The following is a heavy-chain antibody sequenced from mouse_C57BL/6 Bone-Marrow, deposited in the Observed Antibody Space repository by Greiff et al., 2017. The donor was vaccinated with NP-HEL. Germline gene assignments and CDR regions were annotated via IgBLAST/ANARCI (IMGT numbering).Heavy chain of an antibody. J-gene: IGHJ1*03. D-gene: IGHD2-2*01. V-gene: IGHV2-2*01. Sequence: VQVVESGPGLVQPSQSLSITCTVSGFSLTSYGVHWVRQSPGKGLEWLGVIWSGGSTDYNAAFISRLSISKDNSKSQVFFKMNSLQADDTAIYYCASRGGYDVGYFDVWGTGTTVTVSS. CDR3: ASRGGYDVGYFDV. CDR1: GFSLTSYG. CDR2: IWSGGST.